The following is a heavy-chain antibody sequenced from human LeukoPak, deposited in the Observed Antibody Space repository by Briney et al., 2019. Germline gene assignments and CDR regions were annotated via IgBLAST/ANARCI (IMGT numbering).Heavy chain of an antibody. D-gene: IGHD3-10*01. CDR3: ARDRGVIITSWFDP. J-gene: IGHJ5*02. CDR1: GGSFSGYY. CDR2: INHSGST. V-gene: IGHV4-34*01. Sequence: PSETLSLTCAVYGGSFSGYYWSWIRQPPGKGLEWIGEINHSGSTNYNPSLKSRVTISVDTSKNQFSLKLSSVTAADTAAYYCARDRGVIITSWFDPWGQGTLVTASS.